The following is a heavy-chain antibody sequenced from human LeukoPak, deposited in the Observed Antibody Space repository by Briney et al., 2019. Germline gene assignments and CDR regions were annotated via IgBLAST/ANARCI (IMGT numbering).Heavy chain of an antibody. Sequence: SETLSPTCTVSGGSISSYYWSWIRQPPGKGLEWIGYIYYSGSTNYNPSLKSRVTISVDTSKNQFSLKLSSVTAADTAVYYCARDVWSGYLSNYYYYYMDVWGKGTTVTVSS. CDR2: IYYSGST. CDR1: GGSISSYY. J-gene: IGHJ6*03. V-gene: IGHV4-59*01. D-gene: IGHD3-3*01. CDR3: ARDVWSGYLSNYYYYYMDV.